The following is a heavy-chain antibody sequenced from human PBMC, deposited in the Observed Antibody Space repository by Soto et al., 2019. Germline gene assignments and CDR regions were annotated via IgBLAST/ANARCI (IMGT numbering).Heavy chain of an antibody. V-gene: IGHV3-30*18. J-gene: IGHJ6*02. CDR1: GFTFSSYG. Sequence: GESLKISCAASGFTFSSYGMHWVRQAPGKGLEWVAVISYDGSNKYYADSVKGRFTISRDNSKNTLYLQMNSLRAEDTAVYYCAKDPFRDSSSWYSFRMGYYYYGMDVWGQGTTVTVSS. D-gene: IGHD6-13*01. CDR2: ISYDGSNK. CDR3: AKDPFRDSSSWYSFRMGYYYYGMDV.